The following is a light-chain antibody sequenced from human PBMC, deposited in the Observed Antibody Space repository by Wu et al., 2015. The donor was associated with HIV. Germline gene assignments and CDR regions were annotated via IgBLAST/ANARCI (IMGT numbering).Light chain of an antibody. V-gene: IGKV3D-20*01. Sequence: EIVLTQSPATLSLSPGESATLSCRASQSVDYNYLAWYQQKPGLPPRLLIHNSSKRATGIPDRFSGGGSGTDFTLTIRRLAPEDSAVYYCQQYGRYPITFAQGTRL. CDR2: NSS. CDR1: QSVDYNY. J-gene: IGKJ5*01. CDR3: QQYGRYPIT.